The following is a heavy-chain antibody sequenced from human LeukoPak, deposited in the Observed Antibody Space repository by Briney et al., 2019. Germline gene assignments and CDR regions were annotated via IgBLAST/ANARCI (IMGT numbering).Heavy chain of an antibody. V-gene: IGHV3-20*04. Sequence: GGSLRLACAASGFTFDSYGMSWVRQAPGKGLEWVSGINWNGDDTTYADSVKGRFTISRDNAKNSLYLQINSLRAEDTALYYCVRGGELVGSYFDYWGPGTLVTVSS. J-gene: IGHJ4*02. CDR1: GFTFDSYG. CDR2: INWNGDDT. CDR3: VRGGELVGSYFDY. D-gene: IGHD3-16*01.